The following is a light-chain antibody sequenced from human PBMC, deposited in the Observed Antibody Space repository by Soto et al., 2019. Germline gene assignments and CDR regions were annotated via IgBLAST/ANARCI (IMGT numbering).Light chain of an antibody. J-gene: IGKJ3*01. CDR2: DAS. V-gene: IGKV3-11*01. Sequence: EIVLTQSPATLSLSPGERATLSCRASQSVSSYLAWYQQKPGQAPRLLIYDASNSATAIPARFSGSGSGTDFTLTISSLEPEDVAVYYCQQRSNWPPFTFGPGTKVDIK. CDR3: QQRSNWPPFT. CDR1: QSVSSY.